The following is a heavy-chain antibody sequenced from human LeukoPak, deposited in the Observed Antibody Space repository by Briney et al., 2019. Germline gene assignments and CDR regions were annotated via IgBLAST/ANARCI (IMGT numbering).Heavy chain of an antibody. CDR3: ARADSSSWYGGWFDP. V-gene: IGHV4-59*01. J-gene: IGHJ5*02. Sequence: SETLSLTCTVSGGSLSSYFWNWIRQPPGKGLEWIGYLHDSGTSNYNPSLKSRVTIALDTSKNQFSLKLTSVTAADTAVYYCARADSSSWYGGWFDPWGQGTLVTVSS. CDR1: GGSLSSYF. D-gene: IGHD6-13*01. CDR2: LHDSGTS.